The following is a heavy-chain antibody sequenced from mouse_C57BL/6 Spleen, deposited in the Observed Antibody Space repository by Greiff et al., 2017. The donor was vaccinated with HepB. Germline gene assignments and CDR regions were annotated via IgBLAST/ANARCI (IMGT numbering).Heavy chain of an antibody. Sequence: EVQVVESGAELVRPGASVKLSCTASGFNIKDYYMHWVKQRPEQGLEWIGRIDPEDGDTEYAPKFQGKATMTADTSSNTAYLQLSSLTSEDTAVYYCTRIYYGNYDAMDYWGQGTSVTVSS. CDR2: IDPEDGDT. V-gene: IGHV14-1*01. CDR3: TRIYYGNYDAMDY. J-gene: IGHJ4*01. CDR1: GFNIKDYY. D-gene: IGHD2-1*01.